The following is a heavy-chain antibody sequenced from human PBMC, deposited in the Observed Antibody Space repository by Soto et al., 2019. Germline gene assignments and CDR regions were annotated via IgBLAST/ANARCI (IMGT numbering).Heavy chain of an antibody. CDR2: IIPIFGTA. CDR1: GGTFSSYA. CDR3: ARLRHDYGGNGAGDY. Sequence: QVQLVQSGAEVKKPGSSVKVSCKASGGTFSSYAISWVRQAPGQGLEWMGGIIPIFGTANYAQKCQGRVTITADESTSTAYMELSSLRSEDTAVYYCARLRHDYGGNGAGDYWGQGTLVTVSS. D-gene: IGHD4-17*01. V-gene: IGHV1-69*01. J-gene: IGHJ4*02.